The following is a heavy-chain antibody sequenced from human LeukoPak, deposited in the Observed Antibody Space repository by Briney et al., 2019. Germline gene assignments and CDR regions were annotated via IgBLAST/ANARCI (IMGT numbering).Heavy chain of an antibody. Sequence: PGRSLRLSCAGSGFTFSSYAMHWVRQAPGKGLEWVAVISYDGSNKYYADSVKGRFTISRDNSKNTLYLQMNSLRAEDTAVYYCASDSYCGGDCYSANDYWGQGTLVTVSS. CDR1: GFTFSSYA. J-gene: IGHJ4*02. D-gene: IGHD2-21*02. CDR3: ASDSYCGGDCYSANDY. V-gene: IGHV3-30-3*01. CDR2: ISYDGSNK.